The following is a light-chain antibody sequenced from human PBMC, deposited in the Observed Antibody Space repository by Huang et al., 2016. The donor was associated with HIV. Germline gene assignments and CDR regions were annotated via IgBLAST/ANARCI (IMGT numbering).Light chain of an antibody. V-gene: IGKV1-39*01. CDR3: QQTYTTPWT. CDR1: QSISSY. J-gene: IGKJ1*01. CDR2: ATS. Sequence: DIQMTQSPSSLSAYVGGRITVACRASQSISSYLNWYQQRPGSAPKLLIYATSSLQSGVPSRFSGRGTGTTFILTISDLQPEDFATYYCQQTYTTPWTFGQGTKVEVK.